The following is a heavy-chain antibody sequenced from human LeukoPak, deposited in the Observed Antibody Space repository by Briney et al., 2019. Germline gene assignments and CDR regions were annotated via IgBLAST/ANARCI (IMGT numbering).Heavy chain of an antibody. Sequence: GGSLRLSCAASGFTFSSYGMHWVRQAPGKGLEWVAFIRYDGSNKYYADSVKGRFTISRDNSKNTLYLQVNSLRAEDTAVYYCARGPLLWFGELSHYFDYWGQGTLVTVSS. CDR1: GFTFSSYG. CDR3: ARGPLLWFGELSHYFDY. CDR2: IRYDGSNK. V-gene: IGHV3-30*02. J-gene: IGHJ4*02. D-gene: IGHD3-10*01.